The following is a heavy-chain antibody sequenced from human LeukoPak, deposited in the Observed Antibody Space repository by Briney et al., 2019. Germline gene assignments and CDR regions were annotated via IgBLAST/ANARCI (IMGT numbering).Heavy chain of an antibody. CDR3: ARYHDYIGWFDP. CDR2: ISSSGSTI. CDR1: GFTFSSYE. Sequence: GGSLRLSCAASGFTFSSYEMNWVRQAPGKGLEWVSYISSSGSTIYYADSVKGRFTISRGNAKNSLYLQMNSLRAEDTAVYYCARYHDYIGWFDPWGQGTLVTVSS. J-gene: IGHJ5*02. V-gene: IGHV3-48*03. D-gene: IGHD5-12*01.